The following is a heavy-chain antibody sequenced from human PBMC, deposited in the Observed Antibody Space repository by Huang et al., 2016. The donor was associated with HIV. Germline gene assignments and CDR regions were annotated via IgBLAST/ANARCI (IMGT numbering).Heavy chain of an antibody. Sequence: QQQLQQWGAGLLKPSETLSLTCAVYGGSFTNYYWGWIRQPPGKGLEWLGEIKNGGSTQYSPSLMRRVTISLDTSKNQVSLKLTSVSAADTAVYYCVRGPRYVSADWYARLRNYWFFDLWGRGSLVSVSS. CDR1: GGSFTNYY. V-gene: IGHV4-34*01. CDR3: VRGPRYVSADWYARLRNYWFFDL. CDR2: IKNGGST. D-gene: IGHD3-9*01. J-gene: IGHJ2*01.